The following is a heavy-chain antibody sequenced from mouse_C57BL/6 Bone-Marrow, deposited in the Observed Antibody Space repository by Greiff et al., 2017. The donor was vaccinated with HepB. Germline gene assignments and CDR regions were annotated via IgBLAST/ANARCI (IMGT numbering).Heavy chain of an antibody. CDR1: GFNIKDDY. D-gene: IGHD2-3*01. V-gene: IGHV14-4*01. CDR2: IDPENGDT. J-gene: IGHJ4*01. CDR3: TSGGYYGYAMDY. Sequence: EVQRVESGAELVRPGASVKLSCTASGFNIKDDYMHWVKQRPEQGLEWIGWIDPENGDTEYASKFQGKATITADTSSNTAYLQLSSLTSEDTAVYYCTSGGYYGYAMDYWGQGTSVTVSS.